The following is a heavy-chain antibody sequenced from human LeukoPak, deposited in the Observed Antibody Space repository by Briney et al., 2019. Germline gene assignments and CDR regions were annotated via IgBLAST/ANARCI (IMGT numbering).Heavy chain of an antibody. CDR2: INPNSGGT. J-gene: IGHJ4*02. D-gene: IGHD6-19*01. V-gene: IGHV1-2*04. Sequence: ASVKVSCRASGYTFTGYYMHWVRQAPGQGLEWMGWINPNSGGTNYAQKFQGWVTMTRDTSISTAYMEPSRLRSDDTAVYYCARATSFNSSGWYPFDYWGQGTLVTVSS. CDR1: GYTFTGYY. CDR3: ARATSFNSSGWYPFDY.